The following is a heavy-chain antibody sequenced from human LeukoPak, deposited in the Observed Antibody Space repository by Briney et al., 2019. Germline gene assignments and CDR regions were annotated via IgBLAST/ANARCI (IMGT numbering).Heavy chain of an antibody. D-gene: IGHD3-3*01. Sequence: GGSLRLSCAASGFTFSSYDMHWVRQAPGKGLEWVAVISYDGSHKDYADSVKGQFTTSRDNSKNTLYLQMSSLRAEDAAVYYCAKGAYYAPDYGMDVWGQGTTVTVSS. CDR3: AKGAYYAPDYGMDV. J-gene: IGHJ6*02. CDR2: ISYDGSHK. V-gene: IGHV3-30*18. CDR1: GFTFSSYD.